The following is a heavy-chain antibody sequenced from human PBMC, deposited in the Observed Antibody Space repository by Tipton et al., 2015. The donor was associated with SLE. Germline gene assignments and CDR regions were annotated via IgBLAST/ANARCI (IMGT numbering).Heavy chain of an antibody. CDR1: GYSISSGYY. Sequence: TLSLTCAVSGYSISSGYYWCWIRQPPGKGLEWIGSIYYSGSTYYNPSLKSRVTISADTSKNQFSLKLTSVTAADTAFYYCARSRYNWNYYFDYWGQGTLVTVSS. D-gene: IGHD1-7*01. CDR3: ARSRYNWNYYFDY. J-gene: IGHJ4*02. V-gene: IGHV4-38-2*01. CDR2: IYYSGST.